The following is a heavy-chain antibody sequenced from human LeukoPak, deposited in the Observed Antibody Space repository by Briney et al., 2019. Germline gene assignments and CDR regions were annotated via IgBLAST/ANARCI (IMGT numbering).Heavy chain of an antibody. CDR2: TYFRSKWY. D-gene: IGHD1-1*01. V-gene: IGHV6-1*01. J-gene: IGHJ3*02. Sequence: SQTLSLTCAISGDSVSSNSAAWSWIRQSPSRGLEWLGRTYFRSKWYNAVSVKSRITINPDTSKNQVSLQLNSVTPEDTAVYYCARDQGGRTVYAFDIWGQGTMVTVSS. CDR1: GDSVSSNSAA. CDR3: ARDQGGRTVYAFDI.